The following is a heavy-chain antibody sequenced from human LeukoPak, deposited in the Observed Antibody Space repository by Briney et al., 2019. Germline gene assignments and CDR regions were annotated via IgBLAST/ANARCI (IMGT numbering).Heavy chain of an antibody. CDR2: INPNSGGT. Sequence: ASVKVSCKASGYTFTDYYIQWLRQAPGQGLEWMGWINPNSGGTDYAQKFQGRVTMTRDTSIITAYMELSRLRSDDTAMYYCARELISGDNYYFDYWGQGALVTVSS. CDR3: ARELISGDNYYFDY. CDR1: GYTFTDYY. J-gene: IGHJ4*02. D-gene: IGHD7-27*01. V-gene: IGHV1-2*02.